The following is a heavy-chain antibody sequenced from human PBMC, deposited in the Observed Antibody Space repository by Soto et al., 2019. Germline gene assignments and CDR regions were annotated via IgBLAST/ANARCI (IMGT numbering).Heavy chain of an antibody. CDR2: IYYSGST. CDR3: ARNTDY. J-gene: IGHJ4*02. V-gene: IGHV4-30-4*01. Sequence: SETLSLTCTVSGGSINSGGYYWTWIRQPPGKGLEWIGYIYYSGSTDYNPSLKSRVTRTADRSKNQFSLKLNSVTAADTAVYYCARNTDYWGQGTLVTVSS. CDR1: GGSINSGGYY.